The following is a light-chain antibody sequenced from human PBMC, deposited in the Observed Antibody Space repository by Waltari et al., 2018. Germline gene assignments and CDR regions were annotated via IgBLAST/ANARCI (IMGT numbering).Light chain of an antibody. Sequence: EIVLKQSPGTLSLSPGERATLSCRASQSVSSSYLAWYQQKPVQAPRLLIYGASSRATGIPDRFSGSGSGTDFTLTISRLEPEEFAVYYCQQYGSSPVTFGQGTKLEIK. J-gene: IGKJ2*01. V-gene: IGKV3-20*01. CDR1: QSVSSSY. CDR3: QQYGSSPVT. CDR2: GAS.